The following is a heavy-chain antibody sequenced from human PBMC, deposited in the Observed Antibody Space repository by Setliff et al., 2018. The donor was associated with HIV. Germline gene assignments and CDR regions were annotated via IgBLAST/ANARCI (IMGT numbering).Heavy chain of an antibody. CDR3: AVGGEDWGFFDY. D-gene: IGHD7-27*01. CDR2: IYYSGST. J-gene: IGHJ4*02. CDR1: GGSISSSSYY. Sequence: SETLSLTCTVSGGSISSSSYYWGWIRQPPGKGLEWIGSIYYSGSTYYNPSLKSRVTISVDPSKNQFSLKLSSVTAADTTVYYCAVGGEDWGFFDYWGQGTLVTVSS. V-gene: IGHV4-39*01.